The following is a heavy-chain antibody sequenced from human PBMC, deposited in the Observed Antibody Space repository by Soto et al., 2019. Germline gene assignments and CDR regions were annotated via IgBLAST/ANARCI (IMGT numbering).Heavy chain of an antibody. Sequence: QVQLVQSGAEVKKPGSSVKVSCKASGGTFSSYAISWVRQAPGQALEWMGGIIPIFGTANYSQKFQGRVTINADEYTSTAYLELSSVRSENTVVSFCGRIPGYSRRWDDYCGQRNLVNDST. CDR3: GRIPGYSRRWDDY. V-gene: IGHV1-69*01. CDR1: GGTFSSYA. CDR2: IIPIFGTA. J-gene: IGHJ4*02. D-gene: IGHD6-19*01.